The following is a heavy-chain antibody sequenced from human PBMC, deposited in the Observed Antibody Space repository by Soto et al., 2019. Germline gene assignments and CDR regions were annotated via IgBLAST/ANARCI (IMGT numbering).Heavy chain of an antibody. CDR1: GFTFTSSA. J-gene: IGHJ4*02. Sequence: SVKVSCKASGFTFTSSAVQWVRQARGQRLEWIGWIVVGSGNTNYAQKFQERVTITRDMSTSTAYMELSSLRSEDTAVYYCAAWYNWNYGTNHFDYWGQGTLVTVSS. V-gene: IGHV1-58*01. D-gene: IGHD1-7*01. CDR3: AAWYNWNYGTNHFDY. CDR2: IVVGSGNT.